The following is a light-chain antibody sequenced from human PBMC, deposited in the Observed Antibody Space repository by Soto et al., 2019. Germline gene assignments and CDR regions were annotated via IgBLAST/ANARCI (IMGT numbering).Light chain of an antibody. Sequence: DIQMTQSPSSLSASIGDRVTITCRASQGINKYLAWYQQKPGKVPKLLISGASTLQSGVPSRFSGSRSGTDFTLTISSLQPEDVATYYCQKYDTVPWTFGQGTKVEIK. CDR1: QGINKY. J-gene: IGKJ1*01. CDR2: GAS. CDR3: QKYDTVPWT. V-gene: IGKV1-27*01.